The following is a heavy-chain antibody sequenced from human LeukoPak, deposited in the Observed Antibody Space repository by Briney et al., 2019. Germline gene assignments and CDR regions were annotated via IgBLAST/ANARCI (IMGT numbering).Heavy chain of an antibody. J-gene: IGHJ4*02. V-gene: IGHV1-69*04. D-gene: IGHD2-15*01. CDR2: IIPILGIA. CDR1: GGTFSSYA. Sequence: GSSVKVSRKASGGTFSSYAISWVRQAPGQGLEWMGRIIPILGIANYAQKFQGRVTITADKSTSTAYMELSSLRSEDTAVYYCARALGYCSGGSCYPGGYWGQGTLVTVSS. CDR3: ARALGYCSGGSCYPGGY.